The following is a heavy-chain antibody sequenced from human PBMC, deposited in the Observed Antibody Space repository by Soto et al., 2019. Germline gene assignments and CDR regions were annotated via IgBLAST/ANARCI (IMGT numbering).Heavy chain of an antibody. D-gene: IGHD3-9*01. J-gene: IGHJ4*02. V-gene: IGHV3-74*01. CDR1: GFTFSKYW. CDR3: ARDMTGADDY. Sequence: EVHLVESGGGLVQPGGSLRLSCAASGFTFSKYWFHWVRQAPGKGLMWVSRIDPYDTGITYADSVKGRFTISRDNARNTLYLQMDSLTAEDTAVYYCARDMTGADDYLGQGTLATVSS. CDR2: IDPYDTGI.